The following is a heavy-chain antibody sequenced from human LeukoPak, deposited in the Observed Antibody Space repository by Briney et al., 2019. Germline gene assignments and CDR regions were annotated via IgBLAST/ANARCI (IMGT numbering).Heavy chain of an antibody. V-gene: IGHV3-21*01. CDR2: ISSSSSYI. D-gene: IGHD2-2*01. CDR3: ARGIIEAGLVVPASLDY. Sequence: GGSLRLSCAASGFTFSSYSMHWVRQAPGKGLEWVSSISSSSSYIYYADSVKGRFTISRDNAKNSLYLQMNSLTAEDTAVYYCARGIIEAGLVVPASLDYWGQGTLVTVSS. J-gene: IGHJ4*02. CDR1: GFTFSSYS.